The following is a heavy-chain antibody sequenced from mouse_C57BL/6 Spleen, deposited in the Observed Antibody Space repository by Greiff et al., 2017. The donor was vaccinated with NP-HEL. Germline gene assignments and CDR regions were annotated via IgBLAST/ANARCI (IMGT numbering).Heavy chain of an antibody. D-gene: IGHD1-1*01. Sequence: VQLQHSGAELVKPGASVKISCKASGYAFSSYWMNWVKQRPGKGLEWIGEIDPYDSYTNYNQKFKGKSTLTVDKSSSTAYMQLSSLTSEDSAVYYCARTGSGHNAAMDYWGQGTSVTVSS. J-gene: IGHJ4*01. CDR1: GYAFSSYW. CDR2: IDPYDSYT. V-gene: IGHV1-69*01. CDR3: ARTGSGHNAAMDY.